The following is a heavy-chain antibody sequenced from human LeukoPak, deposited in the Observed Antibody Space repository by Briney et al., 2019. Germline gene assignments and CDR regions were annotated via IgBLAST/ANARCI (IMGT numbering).Heavy chain of an antibody. V-gene: IGHV3-23*01. J-gene: IGHJ5*02. CDR3: AKDSSSAWFDP. CDR2: ISGNTVST. Sequence: GGSLRLSCVASGFTFSSYAMSWVRQAPGKGLEWVSTISGNTVSTYYADSVEGRFTISRDNSRNTLYLQMNSLRAEDMAVYYCAKDSSSAWFDPWGQGTLVTVSS. CDR1: GFTFSSYA.